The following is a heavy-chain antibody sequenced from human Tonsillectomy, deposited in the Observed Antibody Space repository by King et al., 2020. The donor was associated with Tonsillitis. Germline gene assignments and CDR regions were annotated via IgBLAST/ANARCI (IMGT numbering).Heavy chain of an antibody. J-gene: IGHJ6*02. CDR2: IYYSGST. V-gene: IGHV4-61*01. D-gene: IGHD6-13*01. CDR1: GGSVSSGSYY. Sequence: QLQESGPGLVKPSETLSLTCTVSGGSVSSGSYYWSWIRQPPGKGLEWIGYIYYSGSTNYNPSLKSRVTISVDTSKNQFSLKLSSVTAADTAVYYCACLYSSSWYVYGMDVWGQGTKVTVSS. CDR3: ACLYSSSWYVYGMDV.